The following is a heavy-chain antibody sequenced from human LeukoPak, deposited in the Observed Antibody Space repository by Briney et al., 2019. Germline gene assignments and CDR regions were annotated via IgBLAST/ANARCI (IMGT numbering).Heavy chain of an antibody. V-gene: IGHV3-21*01. D-gene: IGHD2-21*01. CDR3: ARVVVIAPYDAFDI. J-gene: IGHJ3*02. Sequence: KPGGSLRLSCAASGFAFSSYSMDWVRQAPGKGLEWVSSISSSSSYIYYADSVKGRFTISRDNAKNSLYLQMNRLRAEETAVYYCARVVVIAPYDAFDIWGQGTMVTVSS. CDR1: GFAFSSYS. CDR2: ISSSSSYI.